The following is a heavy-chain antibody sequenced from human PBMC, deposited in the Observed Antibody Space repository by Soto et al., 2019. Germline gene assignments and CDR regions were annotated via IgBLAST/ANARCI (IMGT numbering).Heavy chain of an antibody. CDR2: IYWNGEK. Sequence: QITLKESGPTLVRPTQTLTLTCTVSGFSLRTDAVGVAWIRQSPGKALEWLGIIYWNGEKQYKSSLQTRLTITRDTSKNQVVLTMTDMAPLDTATYFCAHRIAAPGRTLDYWGQGVLVTVSS. CDR3: AHRIAAPGRTLDY. D-gene: IGHD6-13*01. V-gene: IGHV2-5*01. J-gene: IGHJ4*02. CDR1: GFSLRTDAVG.